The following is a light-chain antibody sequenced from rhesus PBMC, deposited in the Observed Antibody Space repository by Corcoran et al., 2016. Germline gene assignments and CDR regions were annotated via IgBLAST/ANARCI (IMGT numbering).Light chain of an antibody. V-gene: IGKV1-22*01. CDR2: EAS. Sequence: DIQMTQSPSSLSASVGDRVTITCRASQGITNDLAWYQQKPGETSKLLLYEASSLQSGIPSRFSGSGSGTDFTLTISSLQSEDFATYYCQHYSSTPLTFGGGTKVEIE. J-gene: IGKJ4*01. CDR3: QHYSSTPLT. CDR1: QGITND.